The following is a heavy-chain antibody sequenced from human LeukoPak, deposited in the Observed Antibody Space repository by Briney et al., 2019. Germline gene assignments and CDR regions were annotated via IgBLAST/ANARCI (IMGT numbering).Heavy chain of an antibody. V-gene: IGHV4-59*08. Sequence: SETLSLTCTVSGGSISSYYWSWIRQPPGKGLEWIGYIYYSGSTNYNPSLKSRITISVDTSKNQFSLKLSSVTAADTAVYYCARRPYYYYGMDVWGQGTTVTVSS. CDR1: GGSISSYY. CDR2: IYYSGST. CDR3: ARRPYYYYGMDV. J-gene: IGHJ6*02.